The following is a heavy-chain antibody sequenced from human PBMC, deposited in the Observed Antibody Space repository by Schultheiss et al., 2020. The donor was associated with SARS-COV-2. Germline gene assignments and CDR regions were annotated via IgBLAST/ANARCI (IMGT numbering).Heavy chain of an antibody. CDR3: AATTEYYYYGMDV. V-gene: IGHV4-39*01. D-gene: IGHD4-11*01. Sequence: SETLSLTCTVSGGSISSSSYYWGWIRQPPGKGLEWIGSIYYSGNTYYNPSLKSRITISVDTSKNQFSLKLSSVTAADTAVYYCAATTEYYYYGMDVWGQGTTVTVSS. CDR2: IYYSGNT. J-gene: IGHJ6*02. CDR1: GGSISSSSYY.